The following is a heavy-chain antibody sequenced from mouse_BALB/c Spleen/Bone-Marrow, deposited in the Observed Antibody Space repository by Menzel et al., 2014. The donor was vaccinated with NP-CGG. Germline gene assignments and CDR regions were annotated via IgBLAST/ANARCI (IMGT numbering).Heavy chain of an antibody. D-gene: IGHD3-1*01. CDR2: ISYSGST. CDR3: ARGGARATGWFAH. J-gene: IGHJ3*01. Sequence: EVKLEESGPGLVKPSQSLSLTCTVTGYSITSDYAWNWIRQFPGNKLEWMGYISYSGSTSYNPSLKSRISITRDTSKNQFFPQLNSVTTEDTATYYCARGGARATGWFAHRRKATLVTVTA. V-gene: IGHV3-2*02. CDR1: GYSITSDYA.